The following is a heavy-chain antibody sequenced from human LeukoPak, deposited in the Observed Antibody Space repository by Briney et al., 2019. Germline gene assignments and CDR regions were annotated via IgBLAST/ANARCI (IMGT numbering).Heavy chain of an antibody. CDR2: ISSSSSYI. CDR3: ASWIVGATVGDAFDI. J-gene: IGHJ3*02. V-gene: IGHV3-21*01. Sequence: GGSLRLSCAASGFTVNSNYMSWVRQAPGKGLEWVSSISSSSSYIYYADSVKGRFTISRDNAKNSLYLQMNSLRAEDTAVYYCASWIVGATVGDAFDIWGQGTMVTVSS. D-gene: IGHD1-26*01. CDR1: GFTVNSNY.